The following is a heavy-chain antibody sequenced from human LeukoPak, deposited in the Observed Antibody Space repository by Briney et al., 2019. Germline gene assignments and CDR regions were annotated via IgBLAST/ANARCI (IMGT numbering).Heavy chain of an antibody. Sequence: AETLSLTRSVSGVSISRYYWSWIRPPAGKGVEWIGRVYTSGSTNYNPSLQSPVTMSVDTSKNQFSLKLSSVTAADTAVYYCARGGYIVGATSYYYYYMDVWGKGTTVTVSS. CDR1: GVSISRYY. J-gene: IGHJ6*03. CDR3: ARGGYIVGATSYYYYYMDV. V-gene: IGHV4-4*07. CDR2: VYTSGST. D-gene: IGHD1-26*01.